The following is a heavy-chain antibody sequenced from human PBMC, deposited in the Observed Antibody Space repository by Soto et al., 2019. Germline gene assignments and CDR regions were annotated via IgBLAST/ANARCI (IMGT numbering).Heavy chain of an antibody. CDR1: EFTFSSYA. V-gene: IGHV3-23*01. J-gene: IGHJ1*01. CDR3: AKDVHYDIVTGIEYFHH. D-gene: IGHD3-9*01. Sequence: EVQLLESGGGLVQPGVSLKLSCAASEFTFSSYAMSWVRQAPGKGLEWVSGISGTGRVTNYAESVKGRVTISRDNPKNTLYLQMNSLRAEDTAVYYFAKDVHYDIVTGIEYFHHWGQGTLVTVSS. CDR2: ISGTGRVT.